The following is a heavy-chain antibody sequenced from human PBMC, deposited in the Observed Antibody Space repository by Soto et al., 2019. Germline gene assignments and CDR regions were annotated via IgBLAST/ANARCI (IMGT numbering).Heavy chain of an antibody. J-gene: IGHJ6*02. CDR3: ASDRGGGYDLYYYGMDV. V-gene: IGHV3-33*01. CDR2: IWYDGSNK. Sequence: QVQLVESGGGVVQPGKSLRLSCAASGFTFSSYGMHWVRQAPGKGLEWVAVIWYDGSNKNYADSVKGRFIISRDNSKNTLYLQMNGLRSGDTAVYYGASDRGGGYDLYYYGMDVWGQGTTVTVSS. CDR1: GFTFSSYG. D-gene: IGHD5-12*01.